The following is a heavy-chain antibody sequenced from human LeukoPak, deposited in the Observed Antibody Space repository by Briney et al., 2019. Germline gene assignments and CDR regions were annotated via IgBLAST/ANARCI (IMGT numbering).Heavy chain of an antibody. Sequence: GGSLRLSCAASGFTFSSYAMSWVRQAPGKGLEWVSAISGSGGSTYYTDSVKGRFTISRDNSKNTRYLQMNSLRAEDTAEYYCAKVGPEVRGVIILFDYWGQGTLVTVSS. CDR2: ISGSGGST. J-gene: IGHJ4*02. D-gene: IGHD3-10*01. CDR3: AKVGPEVRGVIILFDY. V-gene: IGHV3-23*01. CDR1: GFTFSSYA.